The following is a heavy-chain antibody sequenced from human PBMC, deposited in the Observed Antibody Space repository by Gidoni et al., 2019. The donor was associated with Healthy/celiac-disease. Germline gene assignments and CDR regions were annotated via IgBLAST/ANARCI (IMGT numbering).Heavy chain of an antibody. V-gene: IGHV5-51*01. J-gene: IGHJ6*02. CDR1: GYSFTSYW. CDR2: IYPGDSDT. CDR3: ARHGVVVVAATHYYYGMDV. D-gene: IGHD2-15*01. Sequence: EVQLVQSGAEVKKPGESLKISCKGSGYSFTSYWIGWVRQMPGKGLEWMGIIYPGDSDTRYSPSFQGQVTISADKSISTAYLQWSSLKASDTAMYYCARHGVVVVAATHYYYGMDVWGQGTTVTVSS.